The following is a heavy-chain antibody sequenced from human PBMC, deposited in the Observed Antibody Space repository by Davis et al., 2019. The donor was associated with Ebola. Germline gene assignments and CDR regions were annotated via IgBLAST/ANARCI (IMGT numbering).Heavy chain of an antibody. Sequence: ASVKVSCKASGYTFTSYDINWVRQATGQGLEWMGWMNPNSGNTGYAQKFQGRVTITRNTSISTAYMELSSLRSEDTAVYYCARELSVAAAGTHYYYYYMDVWGKGTTVTVSS. J-gene: IGHJ6*03. CDR3: ARELSVAAAGTHYYYYYMDV. D-gene: IGHD6-13*01. CDR2: MNPNSGNT. CDR1: GYTFTSYD. V-gene: IGHV1-8*03.